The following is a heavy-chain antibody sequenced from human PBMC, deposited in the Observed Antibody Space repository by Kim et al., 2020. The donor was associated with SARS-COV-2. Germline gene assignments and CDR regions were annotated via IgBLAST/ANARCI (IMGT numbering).Heavy chain of an antibody. J-gene: IGHJ3*02. CDR3: ARDGSSWPDAFDI. D-gene: IGHD6-13*01. V-gene: IGHV3-53*01. CDR1: GFTVSSNY. Sequence: GESLRLSCAASGFTVSSNYMSWVRQAPGKGLEWVSVIYSGGSTYYADSVKGRITISRDNSKNTLYLQMNSLRAEDTAVYYCARDGSSWPDAFDIWGQGTMVTVSS. CDR2: IYSGGST.